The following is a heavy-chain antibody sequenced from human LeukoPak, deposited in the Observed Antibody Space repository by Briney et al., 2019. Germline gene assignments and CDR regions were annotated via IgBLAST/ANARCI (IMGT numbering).Heavy chain of an antibody. CDR3: ARTPSSGWYGATDY. CDR2: IARDDDH. CDR1: GLALRTTGIR. D-gene: IGHD6-19*01. J-gene: IGHJ4*02. V-gene: IGHV2-70*01. Sequence: SGPALVKPPQTLTLPCPFSGLALRTTGIRVSSIRQPPGQAPEWLPPIARDDDHYYSPSLKTRLTTSNDTSKNPAVLTLTNTDPLDTATYSCARTPSSGWYGATDYWGQGTLVTVSS.